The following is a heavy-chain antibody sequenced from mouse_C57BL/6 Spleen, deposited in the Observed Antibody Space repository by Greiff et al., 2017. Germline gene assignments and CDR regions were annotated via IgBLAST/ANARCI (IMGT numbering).Heavy chain of an antibody. J-gene: IGHJ2*01. V-gene: IGHV1-82*01. CDR1: GYAFSSSW. Sequence: QVQLQQSGPELVKPGASVKISCKASGYAFSSSWMNWVKQRPGKGLERIGRIYPGDGDTNYNGKFKGKATLTADKSSSTAYMQLSSLTSEDSAVYFCGDGYYGDYWGQGTTLTVSS. D-gene: IGHD2-3*01. CDR2: IYPGDGDT. CDR3: GDGYYGDY.